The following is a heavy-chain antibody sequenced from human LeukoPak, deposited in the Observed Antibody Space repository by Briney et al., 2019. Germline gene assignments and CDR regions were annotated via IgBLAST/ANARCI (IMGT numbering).Heavy chain of an antibody. J-gene: IGHJ3*01. CDR2: IRQGGREK. Sequence: GGSLRLSCVGSGFSFSDFGMSWVRQAPGQGLQWVANIRQGGREKNYADSVKGRFTISGDTAPNTLFLQLNSLRAEDTALYYCVRGSNNYRVRGQGTMVTVSS. CDR3: VRGSNNYRV. CDR1: GFSFSDFG. V-gene: IGHV3-7*01. D-gene: IGHD1-20*01.